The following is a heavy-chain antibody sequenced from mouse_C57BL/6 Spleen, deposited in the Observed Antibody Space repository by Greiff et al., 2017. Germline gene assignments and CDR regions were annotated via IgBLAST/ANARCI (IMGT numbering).Heavy chain of an antibody. CDR1: GYTFTSYW. CDR3: ARSPDYYGSSYPDY. J-gene: IGHJ2*01. Sequence: VQLQQPGAELVKPGASVKLSCKASGYTFTSYWMHWVKQRPGQGLEWIGMIHPNSGSTNYNEKFKSKATLTVDKSSSTAYMQLSSLTSEDSAVYYCARSPDYYGSSYPDYWGQGTTLTVSS. CDR2: IHPNSGST. V-gene: IGHV1-64*01. D-gene: IGHD1-1*01.